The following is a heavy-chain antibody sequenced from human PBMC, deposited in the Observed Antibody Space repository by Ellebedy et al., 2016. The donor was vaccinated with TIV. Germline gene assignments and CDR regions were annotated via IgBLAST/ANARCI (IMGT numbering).Heavy chain of an antibody. V-gene: IGHV3-23*01. CDR1: GFTFSSFA. D-gene: IGHD3-22*01. CDR2: ISGGGDST. CDR3: AKGTSSGFNYDRVGFEY. Sequence: GESLKISCAASGFTFSSFAMHWVRQAPGKELEWLSVISGGGDSTYHAGSVKGRSTITRDNSKNTLYLQMDRLRAEDTAVYYCAKGTSSGFNYDRVGFEYWGQGALVTVSS. J-gene: IGHJ4*02.